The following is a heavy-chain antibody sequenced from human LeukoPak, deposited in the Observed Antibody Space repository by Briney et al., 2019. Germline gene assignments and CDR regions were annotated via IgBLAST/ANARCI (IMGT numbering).Heavy chain of an antibody. Sequence: GRSLRLSCAASGFTLSSYAMHWVRQAPGKGLEWVAVISYDGSNKYYADSVKGRFTISRDNSKNTLFLQMNSLRAEDTAIYYCAKYGPQDSGSSHFDYWGQGALVTVSS. D-gene: IGHD1-26*01. CDR2: ISYDGSNK. CDR1: GFTLSSYA. CDR3: AKYGPQDSGSSHFDY. J-gene: IGHJ4*02. V-gene: IGHV3-30-3*02.